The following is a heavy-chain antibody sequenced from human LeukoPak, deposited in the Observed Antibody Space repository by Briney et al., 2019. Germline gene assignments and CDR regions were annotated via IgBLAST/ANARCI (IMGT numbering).Heavy chain of an antibody. Sequence: SETLSLTCAVYGGSFRGYYWSWIRQPPAKGLEWMGEINHSGSTNYNPSPKGRVTISVDTSKKPLSLKLRSVTAAATAVYSCARGRAGRGYSYVIYYYYYMDVWGKGTTVTISS. J-gene: IGHJ6*03. V-gene: IGHV4-34*01. CDR3: ARGRAGRGYSYVIYYYYYMDV. D-gene: IGHD5-18*01. CDR2: INHSGST. CDR1: GGSFRGYY.